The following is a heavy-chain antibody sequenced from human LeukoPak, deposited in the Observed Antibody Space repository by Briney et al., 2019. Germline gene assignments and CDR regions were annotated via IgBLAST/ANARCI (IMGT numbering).Heavy chain of an antibody. CDR3: AKVNWDDAFDI. J-gene: IGHJ3*02. Sequence: PGGSLRLSCAASAFTFNSYVMSWVRQAPGKGLEWVSAISGSGGSTYYADSVKGRFTISRDNSKNTLYLQMSSLRAEDTAVYFCAKVNWDDAFDIWGQGAMVTVSS. V-gene: IGHV3-23*01. CDR1: AFTFNSYV. D-gene: IGHD7-27*01. CDR2: ISGSGGST.